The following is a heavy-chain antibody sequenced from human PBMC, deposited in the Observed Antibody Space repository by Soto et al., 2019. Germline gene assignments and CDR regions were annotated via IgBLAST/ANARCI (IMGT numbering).Heavy chain of an antibody. CDR3: ARGWDTAMATPFWYYYYGMDV. V-gene: IGHV4-34*01. Sequence: SETLSLTCAVYGGSFSGYYWSWIRQPPGKGLEWIGEINHSGSTNYNPSLKSRVTISVDTSKNQFSLKLSSVTAADTAVYYCARGWDTAMATPFWYYYYGMDVWGQGTTVTVYS. D-gene: IGHD5-18*01. CDR2: INHSGST. J-gene: IGHJ6*02. CDR1: GGSFSGYY.